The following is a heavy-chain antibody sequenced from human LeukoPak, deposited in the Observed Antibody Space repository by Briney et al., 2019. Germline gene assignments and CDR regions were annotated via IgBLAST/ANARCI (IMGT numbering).Heavy chain of an antibody. Sequence: GASVKVSCKASGYTFTSYYMHWVRQAPGQGLEWMGIINPSGGSTSYAQKFQGRVTMTRDTSISTAYMELSRLRSDDTAVYYCARARYYGDYYYYYYMDVWGKGTTVTVSS. CDR3: ARARYYGDYYYYYYMDV. CDR1: GYTFTSYY. J-gene: IGHJ6*03. V-gene: IGHV1-46*01. CDR2: INPSGGST. D-gene: IGHD4-17*01.